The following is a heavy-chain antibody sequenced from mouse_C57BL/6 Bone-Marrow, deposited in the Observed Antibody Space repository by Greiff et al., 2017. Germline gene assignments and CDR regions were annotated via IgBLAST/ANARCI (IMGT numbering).Heavy chain of an antibody. D-gene: IGHD2-2*01. J-gene: IGHJ3*01. CDR1: GYTFTSYW. V-gene: IGHV1-61*01. Sequence: VKLQEPGAELVRPGSSVKLSCKASGYTFTSYWMDWVKQRPGQGLEWIGNIYPSDSETHYNQKFKDKATLTVDKSSSTAYMQLSSLTSEDSAVYYCARGLRRVSSWFAYWGQGTLVTVSA. CDR2: IYPSDSET. CDR3: ARGLRRVSSWFAY.